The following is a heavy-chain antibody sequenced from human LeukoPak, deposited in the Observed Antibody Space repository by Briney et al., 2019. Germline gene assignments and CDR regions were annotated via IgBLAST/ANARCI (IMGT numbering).Heavy chain of an antibody. D-gene: IGHD6-13*01. CDR2: ISAYNGNT. CDR1: GYTFTNYG. V-gene: IGHV1-18*01. CDR3: ARDQSVRLLQTSSTYFKHVFAI. J-gene: IGHJ3*02. Sequence: ASMKVSCKTSGYTFTNYGISWVRQAPGLGLEWMGWISAYNGNTNYAQKVQGRVTMTTDTSTSTAYMELRSLRFDDTAVYYCARDQSVRLLQTSSTYFKHVFAIWGQGSMVTVSS.